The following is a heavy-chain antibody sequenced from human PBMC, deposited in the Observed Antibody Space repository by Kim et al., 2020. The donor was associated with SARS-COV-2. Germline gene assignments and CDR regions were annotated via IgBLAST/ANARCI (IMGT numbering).Heavy chain of an antibody. Sequence: SETLSLTCTVSGGSFSSYYWSWIRQPPGKGLEWIGYIYYSGSTNYNPSLKSRVTISVDTSKNQFSLKLSSVTAADTAVYYCARRGDIVATIKDQPFDYWGQGTLVTVSS. J-gene: IGHJ4*02. CDR1: GGSFSSYY. CDR3: ARRGDIVATIKDQPFDY. D-gene: IGHD5-12*01. V-gene: IGHV4-59*08. CDR2: IYYSGST.